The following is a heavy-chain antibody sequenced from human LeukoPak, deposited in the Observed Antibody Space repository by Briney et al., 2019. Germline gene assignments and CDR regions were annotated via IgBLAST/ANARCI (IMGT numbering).Heavy chain of an antibody. Sequence: AGGSLRLSCAASGFTFSSYGMHWVRQAPGKGLEWVAFIRYDGSNKYYADSVKGRFTISRDNSENTLYLQMNSLRAEDTALYYCAKDRSGYDYYGQYYFDYWGQGTLVTVSS. CDR1: GFTFSSYG. V-gene: IGHV3-30*02. J-gene: IGHJ4*02. CDR2: IRYDGSNK. D-gene: IGHD5-12*01. CDR3: AKDRSGYDYYGQYYFDY.